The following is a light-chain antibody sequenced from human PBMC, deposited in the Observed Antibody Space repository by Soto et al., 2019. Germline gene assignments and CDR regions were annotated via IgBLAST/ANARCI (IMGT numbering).Light chain of an antibody. CDR1: QSITTF. Sequence: DIQMTQSPSTLSASIGDRVTITCRASQSITTFLAWYLQKPGKAPQILIYDASKLESGVPSRLSGGGSGTEFTLTISSLQPDDFATYYCQQYSTYPLTFGGGTKVDIK. J-gene: IGKJ4*01. V-gene: IGKV1-5*01. CDR3: QQYSTYPLT. CDR2: DAS.